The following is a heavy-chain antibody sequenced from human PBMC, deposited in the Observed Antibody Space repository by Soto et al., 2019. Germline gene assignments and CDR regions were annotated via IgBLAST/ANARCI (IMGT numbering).Heavy chain of an antibody. CDR2: IYYSGST. CDR1: GGSISSGGYY. J-gene: IGHJ6*02. CDR3: ARDSEKAGFGEPTYGMDV. V-gene: IGHV4-31*03. D-gene: IGHD3-10*01. Sequence: PSETLSLTCTVSGGSISSGGYYWSWIRQHPGKGLEWIGYIYYSGSTYYNPSLKSRVTISVDTSKNQFSLKLSSVTAADTAVYYCARDSEKAGFGEPTYGMDVWGQGTTVTVSS.